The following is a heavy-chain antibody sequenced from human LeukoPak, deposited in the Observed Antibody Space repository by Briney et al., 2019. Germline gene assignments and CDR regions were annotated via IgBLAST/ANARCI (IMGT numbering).Heavy chain of an antibody. Sequence: PGGSLRLSCAASGFTFSSYSMNWVRQAPGKGLEWVSSISSSSSYIYYADSVKGRFTISRDNAKNSLYLQMNSLRAEDMAVYYCAQRAVLMVYHHPLVDYFYYWGQGTLVTVSS. CDR3: AQRAVLMVYHHPLVDYFYY. D-gene: IGHD2-8*01. CDR1: GFTFSSYS. V-gene: IGHV3-21*01. J-gene: IGHJ4*02. CDR2: ISSSSSYI.